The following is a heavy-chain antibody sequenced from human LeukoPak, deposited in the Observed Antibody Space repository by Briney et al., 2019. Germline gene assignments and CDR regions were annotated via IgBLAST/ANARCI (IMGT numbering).Heavy chain of an antibody. V-gene: IGHV3-23*01. D-gene: IGHD6-19*01. Sequence: GGSLLLSCAASGFTFSSYAMRWVRAPPGKGLGGVSAISSSGGSRYYEDAVKGRFTISRDNSKNTLYLQMNSLRAEDTAVHYCAKRGVAGPYNRFDPWGQGTLVTVSS. CDR2: ISSSGGSR. J-gene: IGHJ5*02. CDR3: AKRGVAGPYNRFDP. CDR1: GFTFSSYA.